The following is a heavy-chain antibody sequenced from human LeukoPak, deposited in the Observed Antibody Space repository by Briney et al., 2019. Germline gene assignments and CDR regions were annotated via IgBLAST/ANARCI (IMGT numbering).Heavy chain of an antibody. V-gene: IGHV3-9*01. D-gene: IGHD3-22*01. Sequence: GGSLRLSCAAPGFTFDDYAMHWVRQAPGKGLEWVSGISWNSGSIGYADSVKGRFTISRDNAKSSLYLQMNSLRAEDTALYYCAKADTYYYDSSGYSFDYWGQGTLVTVSS. J-gene: IGHJ4*02. CDR2: ISWNSGSI. CDR3: AKADTYYYDSSGYSFDY. CDR1: GFTFDDYA.